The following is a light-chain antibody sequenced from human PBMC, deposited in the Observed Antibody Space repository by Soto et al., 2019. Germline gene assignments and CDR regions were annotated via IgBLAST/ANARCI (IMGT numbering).Light chain of an antibody. CDR2: DTD. J-gene: IGKJ1*01. CDR3: QQSYNTPQT. V-gene: IGKV1-39*01. CDR1: QTIINY. Sequence: EIPMTQSPSCLCASVGDRVTMXCRASQTIINYLTWYQQRSGKAPKLLIYDTDTLQSGGPSRFSGSGSGTDYTRTISSLQPEDFATYYRQQSYNTPQTFGQGTKVDIK.